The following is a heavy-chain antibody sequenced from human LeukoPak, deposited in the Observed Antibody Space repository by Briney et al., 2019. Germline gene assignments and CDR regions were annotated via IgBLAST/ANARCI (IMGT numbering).Heavy chain of an antibody. Sequence: SDSVKGRFTISRDNSKDTLFLHMNSLRPEDTAVYYCAREGGDYLGYFDFWGQGTLVTVSS. D-gene: IGHD2-21*02. V-gene: IGHV3-30*01. CDR3: AREGGDYLGYFDF. J-gene: IGHJ4*02.